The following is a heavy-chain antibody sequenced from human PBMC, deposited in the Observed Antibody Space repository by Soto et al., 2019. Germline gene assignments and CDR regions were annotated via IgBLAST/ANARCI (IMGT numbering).Heavy chain of an antibody. Sequence: EVQLVESGGGLIQPGGSLRLSCAASGFTVSSNYMSWVRQAPGKGLEWVSVIYSGGSTYYADSVKGRFTISRDNPKNTLYLQMNSLRGEDTAVYYCARGGYSYAPYYFDYWGQGTLVTVSS. CDR3: ARGGYSYAPYYFDY. D-gene: IGHD5-18*01. CDR1: GFTVSSNY. J-gene: IGHJ4*02. CDR2: IYSGGST. V-gene: IGHV3-53*01.